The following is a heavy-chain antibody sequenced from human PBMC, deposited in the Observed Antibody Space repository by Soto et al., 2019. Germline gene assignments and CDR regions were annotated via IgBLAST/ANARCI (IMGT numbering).Heavy chain of an antibody. J-gene: IGHJ4*02. Sequence: GGSLRLSCAASGFTFSDYYMSWIRQAPGKGLEWVSYISSSGSTIYYADSVKGRFTISRDNAKNSLYLQMNSLRAEDTAVYYCARGCSSTSCYTKDLDYWGQGTLVTVSS. CDR2: ISSSGSTI. CDR1: GFTFSDYY. CDR3: ARGCSSTSCYTKDLDY. D-gene: IGHD2-2*02. V-gene: IGHV3-11*04.